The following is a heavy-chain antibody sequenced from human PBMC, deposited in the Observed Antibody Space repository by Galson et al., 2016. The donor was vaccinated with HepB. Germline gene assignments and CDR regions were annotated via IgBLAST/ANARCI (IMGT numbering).Heavy chain of an antibody. CDR2: VHHTGST. V-gene: IGHV4-39*01. D-gene: IGHD1-1*01. J-gene: IGHJ4*02. Sequence: ETLSLTCTVSGGSISIYSYHWAWMRQPPGKGLEWIASVHHTGSTPYHPSLKGRVTISVDTSKNEFSLKLNSVIAADTAGYYCASQFPEPKNDPLDHWGQGTLVAVSS. CDR3: ASQFPEPKNDPLDH. CDR1: GGSISIYSYH.